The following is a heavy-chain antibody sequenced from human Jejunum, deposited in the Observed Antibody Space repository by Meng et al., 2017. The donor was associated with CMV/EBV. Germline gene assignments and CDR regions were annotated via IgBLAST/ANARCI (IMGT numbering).Heavy chain of an antibody. CDR2: IHHSGSA. CDR1: GGSLSSGTHY. D-gene: IGHD2-21*01. V-gene: IGHV4-30-4*01. J-gene: IGHJ4*02. CDR3: ASFDHIPRRNYFDY. Sequence: VTLQESGPRLVDPSRTLSPACTVSGGSLSSGTHYVSWIRQPPGKGLEWIGYIHHSGSAYYNPSLKSRVSISVDTSKNQFSLNLNSMTAADTAVYYCASFDHIPRRNYFDYWGQGTLVTVSS.